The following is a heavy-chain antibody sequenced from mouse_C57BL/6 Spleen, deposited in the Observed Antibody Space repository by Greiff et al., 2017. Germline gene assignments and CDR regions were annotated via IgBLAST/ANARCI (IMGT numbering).Heavy chain of an antibody. CDR3: ARAYGNHGLLDY. V-gene: IGHV1-64*01. CDR1: GYTFTSYW. Sequence: VQLQQSGAELVKPGASVKLSCKASGYTFTSYWMHWVKQRPGQGLEWIGMIHPNSGSTNYNEKFKSKATLTVDKSSSTAYMQLSSLTSEDSAVYYCARAYGNHGLLDYWGQGTTLTVSS. CDR2: IHPNSGST. J-gene: IGHJ2*01. D-gene: IGHD2-1*01.